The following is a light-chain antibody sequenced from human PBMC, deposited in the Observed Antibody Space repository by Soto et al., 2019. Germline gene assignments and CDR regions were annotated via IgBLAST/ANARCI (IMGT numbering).Light chain of an antibody. CDR2: EGS. J-gene: IGLJ1*01. CDR3: CSYAGSSYV. V-gene: IGLV2-23*01. Sequence: QSALTQPASLSGSPGQSITISCTGNSNEVGSYNLVSWYQQHPGKAPKVMIYEGSKRPSGVSNRFSGSKSGNTASLTISGLQAEDEADYYCCSYAGSSYVFGTGTKVTVL. CDR1: SNEVGSYNL.